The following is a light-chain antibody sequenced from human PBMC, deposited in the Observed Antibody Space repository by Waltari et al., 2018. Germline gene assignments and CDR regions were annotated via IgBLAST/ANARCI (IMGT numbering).Light chain of an antibody. Sequence: NFMLTQPHSVSESPGKTVTISCTRSSGSIASQYVQWHQQRPGSSPTNVIYEDKQRPSGVPDRFSGSIDSSSNSASLTISGLKTEDEADYYCQSYDSANHWVFGGGTKLTVL. CDR2: EDK. CDR3: QSYDSANHWV. V-gene: IGLV6-57*01. CDR1: SGSIASQY. J-gene: IGLJ3*02.